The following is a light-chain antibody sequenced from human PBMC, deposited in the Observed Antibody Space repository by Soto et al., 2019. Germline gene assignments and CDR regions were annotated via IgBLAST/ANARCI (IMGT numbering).Light chain of an antibody. CDR1: QSISNW. CDR3: QQDNSYS. CDR2: HAS. Sequence: MKLTQSPSCHSASVRHVFIAIYRASQSISNWLAWYQQKPGTAPKLLIYHASTLESGVPSRFGGSGSGTEFTLTSSRLQPDDFATYYCQQDNSYSFGQGTKVDI. V-gene: IGKV1-5*02. J-gene: IGKJ1*01.